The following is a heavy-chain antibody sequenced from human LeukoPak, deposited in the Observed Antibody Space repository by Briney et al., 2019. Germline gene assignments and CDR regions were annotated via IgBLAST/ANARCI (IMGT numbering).Heavy chain of an antibody. V-gene: IGHV3-9*01. CDR3: ARGDDYYYYGMDV. Sequence: GGSLRLSCAASGFTFVDYAMHWVRHAPGKGLEWVSGISWNSGSIGYADSVKGRFTISRDNAKNSLYLQMTSLRAADTALYYCARGDDYYYYGMDVWGQGTTVTVSS. CDR1: GFTFVDYA. CDR2: ISWNSGSI. D-gene: IGHD3-10*01. J-gene: IGHJ6*02.